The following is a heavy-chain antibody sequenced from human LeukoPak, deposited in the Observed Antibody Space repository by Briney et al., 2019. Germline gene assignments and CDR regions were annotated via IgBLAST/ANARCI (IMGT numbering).Heavy chain of an antibody. CDR3: ARRDYSGDNPVLDY. V-gene: IGHV4-39*01. J-gene: IGHJ4*02. CDR2: VFHSGTT. D-gene: IGHD4-23*01. CDR1: GGSISGSRSY. Sequence: SETLSLTCTVSGGSISGSRSYWGWIRQPPGKGLEWIGSVFHSGTTYYNPSLKSRLTISVDTSKNQFPLKLSSVTAADTAVYYCARRDYSGDNPVLDYWGQGTLVTVSS.